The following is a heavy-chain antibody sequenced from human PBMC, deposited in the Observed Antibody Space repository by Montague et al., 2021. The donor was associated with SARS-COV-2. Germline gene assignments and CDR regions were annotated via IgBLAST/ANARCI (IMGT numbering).Heavy chain of an antibody. D-gene: IGHD7-27*01. J-gene: IGHJ4*02. V-gene: IGHV4-4*07. Sequence: SETLSLTCTVSGGSISGYYWNWFRQSAGKGLEWIGRIYNSGSTNYNPSLKSRVTMSVDTSKNQFSLKLSSVTAADTAVYYCVRDQGRSNWDYPDYWGQGTLVTVSS. CDR3: VRDQGRSNWDYPDY. CDR1: GGSISGYY. CDR2: IYNSGST.